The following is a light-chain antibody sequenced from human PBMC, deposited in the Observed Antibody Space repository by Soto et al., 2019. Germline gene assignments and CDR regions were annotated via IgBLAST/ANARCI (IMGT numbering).Light chain of an antibody. CDR2: GAS. CDR1: QSVRYNY. CDR3: QQGASFPRT. V-gene: IGKV3-20*01. J-gene: IGKJ4*01. Sequence: EIVLTQSPGTLSLSPGERTALSCRASQSVRYNYLAWYQQKPGQAPRLLISGASGRATGIPDRFSGSGSGTDFTLTISRLEPEDFATYYCQQGASFPRTFGGGTKVEIK.